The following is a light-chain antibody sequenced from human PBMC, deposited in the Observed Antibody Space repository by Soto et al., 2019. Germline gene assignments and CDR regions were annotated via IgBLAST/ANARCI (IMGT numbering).Light chain of an antibody. CDR3: SSYAGSNNFVV. Sequence: QSVLTQPPSASGSPGQSVTISCTGTSSDVGAYNYVSWYQLHPGKAPKLMIYEVSKRPSGVPDRFSGSKSGNTASLTVSGLQAEDEADYYCSSYAGSNNFVVFGGGTKLTVL. CDR1: SSDVGAYNY. V-gene: IGLV2-8*01. CDR2: EVS. J-gene: IGLJ3*02.